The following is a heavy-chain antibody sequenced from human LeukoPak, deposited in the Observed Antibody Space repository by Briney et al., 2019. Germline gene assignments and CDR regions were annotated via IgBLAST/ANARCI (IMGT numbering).Heavy chain of an antibody. CDR1: GGSISSYY. CDR3: ARGGYYYDSSGPYYFDY. V-gene: IGHV4-4*07. CDR2: IYTSGST. J-gene: IGHJ4*02. D-gene: IGHD3-22*01. Sequence: SETLSLTCTVSGGSISSYYWSWIRQPAGKGLEGIRRIYTSGSTNYHPSLKSRVTISVDTSKNQFSLKLSSVTAADTAVYYCARGGYYYDSSGPYYFDYWGQGTLVTVSS.